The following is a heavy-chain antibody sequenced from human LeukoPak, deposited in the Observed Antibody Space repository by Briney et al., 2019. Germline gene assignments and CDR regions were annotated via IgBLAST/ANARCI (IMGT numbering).Heavy chain of an antibody. V-gene: IGHV3-48*03. CDR2: ISSSGSTI. CDR3: AYCARGGYIDY. D-gene: IGHD3-16*01. J-gene: IGHJ4*02. Sequence: GGSLRLSCAASGFTFSSYEMNWVRQAPGKGLQWVSYISSSGSTIYYADSVKGRFTISRDNAKNSLYLQMNSLRAEDTAVYYCAYCARGGYIDYWGQGTLVTVSS. CDR1: GFTFSSYE.